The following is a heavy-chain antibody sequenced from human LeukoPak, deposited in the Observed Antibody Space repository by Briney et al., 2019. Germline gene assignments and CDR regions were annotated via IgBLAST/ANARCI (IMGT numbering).Heavy chain of an antibody. D-gene: IGHD4-17*01. CDR1: GCSISSSSYY. V-gene: IGHV4-39*01. CDR3: ARVRTIVTTTFDY. CDR2: IYYSGST. Sequence: PSETLSLTCTVSGCSISSSSYYWGWIRQPPGKGLEWIGSIYYSGSTYYNPSLKSRVTISVDTSKNQFSLKLSSVTAADTAVYYCARVRTIVTTTFDYWGQGTLVTVSS. J-gene: IGHJ4*02.